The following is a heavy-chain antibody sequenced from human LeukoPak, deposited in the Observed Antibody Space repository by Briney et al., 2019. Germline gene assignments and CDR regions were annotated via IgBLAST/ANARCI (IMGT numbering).Heavy chain of an antibody. J-gene: IGHJ4*02. Sequence: KTGGSLRLPCAASGFTFSSYSMNWVRQAPGKGLEWVSSISSSSSYIYYADSVKGRFTISRDNAKNSLYLQMNSLRAEDTAVYYCARDLLTTVFDYWGQGTLVTVSS. V-gene: IGHV3-21*01. CDR1: GFTFSSYS. CDR3: ARDLLTTVFDY. CDR2: ISSSSSYI. D-gene: IGHD4-17*01.